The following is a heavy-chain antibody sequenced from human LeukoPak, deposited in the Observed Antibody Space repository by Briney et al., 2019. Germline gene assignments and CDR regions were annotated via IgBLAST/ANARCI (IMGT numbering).Heavy chain of an antibody. J-gene: IGHJ6*03. D-gene: IGHD2-15*01. Sequence: SETLSLTCTVSGGSISNYYWSWIRQPAGKGLEWIGRIYTSGSTNYNPSLKSRVTMSVDTSKNQFSLKLSSVTAADTAVYYCARGRYCSGGSCYGRYYYYYMDVWGKGTTVTISS. CDR2: IYTSGST. CDR3: ARGRYCSGGSCYGRYYYYYMDV. CDR1: GGSISNYY. V-gene: IGHV4-4*07.